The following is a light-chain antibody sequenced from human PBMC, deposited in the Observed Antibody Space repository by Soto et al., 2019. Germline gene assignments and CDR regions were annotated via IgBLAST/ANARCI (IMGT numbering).Light chain of an antibody. CDR2: WAS. CDR3: QQYYTTPVT. CDR1: QSLLH. J-gene: IGKJ1*01. V-gene: IGKV4-1*01. Sequence: DIVMTQSPDSLAVSLGERATINCKSSQSLLHLAWYQQKPGQPPKWLIYWASTRESGVPDRFSGSGSGTDFTLTISSLQAEDVAVYYCQQYYTTPVTFGQGTKVEIK.